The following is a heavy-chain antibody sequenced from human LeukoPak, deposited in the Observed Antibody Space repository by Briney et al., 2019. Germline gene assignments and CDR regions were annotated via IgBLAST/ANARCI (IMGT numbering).Heavy chain of an antibody. Sequence: SETLSLTCTVSGGSISSSSYYWGWIRQPPGKGLEWIGSIYYSGSTYYNPSLKSRVTISVDTSKNQFSLKLSSVTAADTAVYYCASAIRITMIVVVMRAFDIWGQGTMVTVSS. D-gene: IGHD3-22*01. CDR2: IYYSGST. V-gene: IGHV4-39*07. J-gene: IGHJ3*02. CDR3: ASAIRITMIVVVMRAFDI. CDR1: GGSISSSSYY.